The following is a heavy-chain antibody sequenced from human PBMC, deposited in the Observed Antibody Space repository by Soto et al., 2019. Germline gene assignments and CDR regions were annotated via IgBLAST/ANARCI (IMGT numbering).Heavy chain of an antibody. Sequence: GASVKVSCKASGYTFTSYYIHWVRQAPGQGLEWMAIVNPTGGNTNYAQKLQGRVTVTTDTSTSTAYMELRSLRSDDTAVYYCARSCWTYYDFWSGYFIKDYYYYMDVWGKGTTVTVSS. CDR3: ARSCWTYYDFWSGYFIKDYYYYMDV. D-gene: IGHD3-3*01. V-gene: IGHV1-46*01. CDR1: GYTFTSYY. CDR2: VNPTGGNT. J-gene: IGHJ6*03.